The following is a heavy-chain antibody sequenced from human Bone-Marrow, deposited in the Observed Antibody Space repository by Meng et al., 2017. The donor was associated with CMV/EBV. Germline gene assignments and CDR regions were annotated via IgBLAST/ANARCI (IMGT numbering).Heavy chain of an antibody. V-gene: IGHV3-49*04. Sequence: GESLKISCAASGFTFSSYAMHWVRQTPGNGLECVGFIRSKTYGGTTEYAASVKGRFIISRDDSKSIAYLQMNSLKTEDTAVYYCTRSQRGSDYWGQGTLVTVSS. CDR3: TRSQRGSDY. J-gene: IGHJ4*02. CDR1: GFTFSSYA. CDR2: IRSKTYGGTT.